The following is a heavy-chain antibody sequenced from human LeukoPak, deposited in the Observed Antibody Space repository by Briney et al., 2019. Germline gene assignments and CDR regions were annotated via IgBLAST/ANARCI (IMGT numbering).Heavy chain of an antibody. J-gene: IGHJ4*02. CDR2: IWYDGSNK. CDR1: GFTFSSYG. D-gene: IGHD6-13*01. CDR3: AREVVSSWYYFDY. Sequence: PGGSLRLSCAASGFTFSSYGMHWVRQAPGKGLERVVVIWYDGSNKYYADSVKGRFTISRDNSKNTLYLQMNSLRAEDTAVYYCAREVVSSWYYFDYWGQGTLVTVSS. V-gene: IGHV3-33*01.